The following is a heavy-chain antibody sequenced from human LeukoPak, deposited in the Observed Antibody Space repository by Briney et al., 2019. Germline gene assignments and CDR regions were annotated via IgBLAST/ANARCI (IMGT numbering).Heavy chain of an antibody. CDR1: GFTVSSNY. V-gene: IGHV3-66*01. CDR2: IYSGGST. D-gene: IGHD5-18*01. CDR3: ARDRYSYGPPNFDY. J-gene: IGHJ4*02. Sequence: GGSLRLSCAASGFTVSSNYMSWVRQAPGKGLEWVSVIYSGGSTYYADSVKDRFTISRDNSKNTLYLQMNSLRAEDTAVYYCARDRYSYGPPNFDYWRQGTLVTVSS.